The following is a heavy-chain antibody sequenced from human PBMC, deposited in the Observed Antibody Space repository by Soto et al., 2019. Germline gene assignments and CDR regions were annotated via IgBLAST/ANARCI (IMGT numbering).Heavy chain of an antibody. CDR1: GFTFSSYA. D-gene: IGHD5-12*01. CDR2: ISYDGSNK. CDR3: ARVWRDGYNSVVLWYYFDY. V-gene: IGHV3-30-3*01. J-gene: IGHJ4*02. Sequence: PGGFLRLSCAASGFTFSSYAMHWVRQAPGKGLEWVAVISYDGSNKYYADSVKGRFTISRDNSKNTLYLQMNSLRAEDTAVYYCARVWRDGYNSVVLWYYFDYWGQGTLVTVSS.